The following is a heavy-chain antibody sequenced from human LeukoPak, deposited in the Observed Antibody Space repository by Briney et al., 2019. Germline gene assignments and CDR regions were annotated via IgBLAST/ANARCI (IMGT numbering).Heavy chain of an antibody. V-gene: IGHV4-30-2*01. D-gene: IGHD3-10*01. CDR2: IYHSGST. CDR1: GGSISSGGYS. J-gene: IGHJ6*02. Sequence: SETLSLTCAVSGGSISSGGYSWSWIRQPPGKGLEWIGYIYHSGSTYYNPSLKSRVTISVDRSKNQFSLKLSSVTAADTAVYYCARALGGSPYYYYYGMDVWGQGTTVTVSS. CDR3: ARALGGSPYYYYYGMDV.